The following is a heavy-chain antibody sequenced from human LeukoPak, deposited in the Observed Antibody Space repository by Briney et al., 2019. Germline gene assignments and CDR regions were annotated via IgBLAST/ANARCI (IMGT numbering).Heavy chain of an antibody. D-gene: IGHD3-10*01. CDR2: SSGSGAST. V-gene: IGHV3-23*01. CDR1: GFTFINYA. Sequence: GGSLRPSCVGSGFTFINYAMTWVRQSPARGLEYVSSSSGSGASTHYADSVKGRFTISRDNSRNTLYLEMSSLRVEDSALYYCAKDRAPYGSGGGEDYFDLWGRGTLVTVSS. J-gene: IGHJ2*01. CDR3: AKDRAPYGSGGGEDYFDL.